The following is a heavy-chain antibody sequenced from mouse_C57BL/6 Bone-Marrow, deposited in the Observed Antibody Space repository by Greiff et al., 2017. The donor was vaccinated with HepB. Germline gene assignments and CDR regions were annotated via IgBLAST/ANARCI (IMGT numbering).Heavy chain of an antibody. Sequence: VQLQQSGAELARPGASVKLSCKASGYTFTSYGISWVKQRTGQGLEWIGEIYPRSGNTYYNEKFKGKATLTADKSSSTAYMELRSLTSEDSAVYFCARSEDYGSFYWYFDVWGTGTTVTVSS. CDR3: ARSEDYGSFYWYFDV. CDR2: IYPRSGNT. J-gene: IGHJ1*03. D-gene: IGHD2-2*01. CDR1: GYTFTSYG. V-gene: IGHV1-81*01.